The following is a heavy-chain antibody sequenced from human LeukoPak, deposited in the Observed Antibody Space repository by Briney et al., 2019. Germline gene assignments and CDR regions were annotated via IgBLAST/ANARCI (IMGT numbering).Heavy chain of an antibody. CDR2: IHPGTGDT. J-gene: IGHJ5*02. D-gene: IGHD6-6*01. CDR1: GYNFTGYH. Sequence: ASVKVSCKTSGYNFTGYHIQWVRQAPGQGLEWMGWIHPGTGDTRYTRKFQGRVTITRDTSINTAYLELSGLKSNDTAVYYCARKGAEYSRSPLLNAWFDPWGQGTLITVSS. CDR3: ARKGAEYSRSPLLNAWFDP. V-gene: IGHV1-2*02.